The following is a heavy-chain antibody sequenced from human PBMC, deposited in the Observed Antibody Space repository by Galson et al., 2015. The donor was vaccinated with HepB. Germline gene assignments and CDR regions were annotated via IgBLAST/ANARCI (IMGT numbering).Heavy chain of an antibody. Sequence: SLRLSCAASGFTFSHYGIHWVRQAPGNGLEWVALISYDGNNEYYADSVRGRFTISRDNSKNTLYLQMDSLRTEDTAVYYCAKGGNYFENWGQGTLVTVSS. CDR2: ISYDGNNE. J-gene: IGHJ4*02. CDR3: AKGGNYFEN. CDR1: GFTFSHYG. V-gene: IGHV3-30*18.